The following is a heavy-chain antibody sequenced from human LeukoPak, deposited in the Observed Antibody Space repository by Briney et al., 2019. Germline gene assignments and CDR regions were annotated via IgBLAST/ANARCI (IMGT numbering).Heavy chain of an antibody. Sequence: ASVKVSCKASGGTFSSYAISWVRQAPGQRLEWMGGIIPIFGTANYAQKFQGRVTITADKSTSTAYMELSSLRSEDTAVYYCARGLTGVNYYYYYYMDVWGKGTTVTVSS. CDR3: ARGLTGVNYYYYYYMDV. CDR2: IIPIFGTA. CDR1: GGTFSSYA. V-gene: IGHV1-69*06. J-gene: IGHJ6*03. D-gene: IGHD3-9*01.